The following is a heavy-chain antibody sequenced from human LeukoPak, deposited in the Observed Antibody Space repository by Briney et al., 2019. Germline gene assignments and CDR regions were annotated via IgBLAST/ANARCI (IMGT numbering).Heavy chain of an antibody. CDR1: GGFINSSPSY. Sequence: SETLSLTCSVSGGFINSSPSYCGWIRQSPGKGLEWIGSMYYSGGTNYNPSLRSRVTMSVDASKNHFSLKLTSVTAADTAVYYCARRPPWWEDPGIKFHIWGQGTMVTVSS. CDR3: ARRPPWWEDPGIKFHI. CDR2: MYYSGGT. V-gene: IGHV4-39*02. J-gene: IGHJ3*02. D-gene: IGHD2-15*01.